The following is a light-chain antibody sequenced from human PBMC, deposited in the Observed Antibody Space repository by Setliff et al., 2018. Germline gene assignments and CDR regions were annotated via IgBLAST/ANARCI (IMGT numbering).Light chain of an antibody. Sequence: QSALTQPPSASGSPGQSLIISCTGTSRDVGSSTFVSWYQQHPGKAPKLLIYEISKRPSGVPDRFSGSKSGNTASLTVSGLQAEDEADYYCSSYAGTNNPYVFGSGTKVTLL. V-gene: IGLV2-8*01. J-gene: IGLJ1*01. CDR3: SSYAGTNNPYV. CDR1: SRDVGSSTF. CDR2: EIS.